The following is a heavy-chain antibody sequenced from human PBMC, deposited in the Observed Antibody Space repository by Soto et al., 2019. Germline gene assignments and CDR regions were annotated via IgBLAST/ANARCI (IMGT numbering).Heavy chain of an antibody. CDR1: GFTFSSYG. CDR3: ARDRVESGYPEYFQH. V-gene: IGHV3-53*01. J-gene: IGHJ1*01. Sequence: GGSLRLSCAASGFTFSSYGMHWVRQAPGKGLEWVSVIYSGGSTYYADSVKGRFTISRDNSKNTLYLQMNSLRAEDTAVYYCARDRVESGYPEYFQHWGQGTLVTVSS. D-gene: IGHD3-22*01. CDR2: IYSGGST.